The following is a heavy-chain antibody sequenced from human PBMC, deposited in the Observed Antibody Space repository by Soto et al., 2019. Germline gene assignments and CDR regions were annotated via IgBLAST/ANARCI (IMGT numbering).Heavy chain of an antibody. Sequence: SETLSLTCAVSGSSMSGFYWGWVRQPPGKGLEWIGSIFHSGNSYYNPSLKSRVILSVDTSKNQFSLNLTAAIAADTAVYYCAREDDGMDVWGQGTPVTVSS. CDR1: GSSMSGFY. CDR2: IFHSGNS. J-gene: IGHJ6*02. V-gene: IGHV4-38-2*02. CDR3: AREDDGMDV.